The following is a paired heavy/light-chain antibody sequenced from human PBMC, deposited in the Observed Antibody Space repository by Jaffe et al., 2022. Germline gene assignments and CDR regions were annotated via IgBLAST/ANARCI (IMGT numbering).Heavy chain of an antibody. CDR2: IYYSGGT. D-gene: IGHD6-13*01. J-gene: IGHJ5*02. CDR1: GGSISSNYYY. V-gene: IGHV4-39*01. CDR3: ARHARRYSSNDWFDP. Sequence: QLQLQESGPGLVKPSETLSLTCSVSGGSISSNYYYWGWIRQPPGKGLEWIGSIYYSGGTYYNPSLKSRVTISVDTSKNQFSLKLSSVTAADTAVYYCARHARRYSSNDWFDPWGQGTLVTVSS.
Light chain of an antibody. CDR3: QQCHSSPLT. Sequence: DIVMTQSPDSLAVSLGERATINCKSSQSVLNNSNNKNYLAWYQQKPGQPPKLLIYWASTRESGVPDRFSGSGSGTDFTLTISSLQAEDVAVYYCQQCHSSPLTFGGGTKVEIK. CDR1: QSVLNNSNNKNY. CDR2: WAS. V-gene: IGKV4-1*01. J-gene: IGKJ4*01.